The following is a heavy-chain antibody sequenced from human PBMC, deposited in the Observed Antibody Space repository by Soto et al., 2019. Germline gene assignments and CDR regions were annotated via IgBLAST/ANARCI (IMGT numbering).Heavy chain of an antibody. Sequence: EVQLLESGGGLVQPGGSLRLSCVASEFRFDIYAMSWVRQAPGKGPEWIAVISGSGATTYHADSVKGRFTISRDNSKNTLFLNIANLRAEDTAVYYCGKASAAQNVVVVSSPRAAAFDFWGRGTQVTVSS. CDR1: EFRFDIYA. J-gene: IGHJ4*02. CDR2: ISGSGATT. CDR3: GKASAAQNVVVVSSPRAAAFDF. D-gene: IGHD2-21*01. V-gene: IGHV3-23*01.